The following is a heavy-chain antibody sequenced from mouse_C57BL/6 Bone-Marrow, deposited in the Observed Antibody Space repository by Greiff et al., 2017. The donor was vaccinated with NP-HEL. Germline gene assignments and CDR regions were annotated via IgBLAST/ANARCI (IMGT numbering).Heavy chain of an antibody. V-gene: IGHV14-4*01. Sequence: EVQLQESGAELVRPGASVKLSCTASGFNIKDDYMHWVKQRPEQGLEWIGWLDPENGDTESASKFQGKATITADTTSNTAYLQLSSLTSEDTAVYYCTTRGYDAMDYWGQGTSVTVSS. CDR2: LDPENGDT. D-gene: IGHD3-3*01. CDR3: TTRGYDAMDY. CDR1: GFNIKDDY. J-gene: IGHJ4*01.